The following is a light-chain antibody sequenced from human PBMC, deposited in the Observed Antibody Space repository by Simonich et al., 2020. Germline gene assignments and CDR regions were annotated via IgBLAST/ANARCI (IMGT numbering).Light chain of an antibody. J-gene: IGLJ2*01. CDR1: SSDVGGYNY. Sequence: QSALTQPVSVSGSPGQSITISCTGTSSDVGGYNYVSWYQQHPGKAPKLMIYDVSQRPSGVSNRFSGSKSGNTASLTISGLQAEDEADYYCSSYTSSSTLVFGGGTKLTVL. CDR2: DVS. CDR3: SSYTSSSTLV. V-gene: IGLV2-14*01.